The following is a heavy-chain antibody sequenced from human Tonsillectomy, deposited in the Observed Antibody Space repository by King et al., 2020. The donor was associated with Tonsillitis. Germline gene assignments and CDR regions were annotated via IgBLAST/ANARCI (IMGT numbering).Heavy chain of an antibody. J-gene: IGHJ4*02. CDR1: GFSLSDSGVG. V-gene: IGHV2-5*01. D-gene: IGHD5-18*01. CDR2: IYWNDDK. CDR3: AHRLLSDSGYSYGLDY. Sequence: TLKESGPTLVKPTQTLTLTCTFSGFSLSDSGVGVGWIRQPPGKALEWLALIYWNDDKRYSPSLKSRLTITKDTSKNQVVLTMTNMDPMDTATYFCAHRLLSDSGYSYGLDYWGQGTLVTVSS.